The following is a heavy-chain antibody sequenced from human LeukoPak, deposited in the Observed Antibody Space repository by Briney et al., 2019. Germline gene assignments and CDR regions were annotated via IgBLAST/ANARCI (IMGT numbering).Heavy chain of an antibody. V-gene: IGHV3-7*01. CDR3: ARGAVGVLSTVTHGRAYYCYYYMDV. CDR1: GFTFSSYW. CDR2: IKQDGSEK. J-gene: IGHJ6*03. Sequence: PGGSLRLSCAASGFTFSSYWMSWVPQAPGKGLEWVANIKQDGSEKYYVDSVKGRFTTYSDNSKNTLYLQMNSLSAEDTAVYYCARGAVGVLSTVTHGRAYYCYYYMDVWGKGTTVTVSS. D-gene: IGHD4-17*01.